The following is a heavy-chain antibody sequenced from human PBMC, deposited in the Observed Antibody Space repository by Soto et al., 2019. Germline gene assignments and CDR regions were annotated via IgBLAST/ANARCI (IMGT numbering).Heavy chain of an antibody. V-gene: IGHV3-33*01. CDR1: GFTFSIYG. CDR2: IWYDGSNK. J-gene: IGHJ6*02. CDR3: AGGGIAAAGTPHGVDV. Sequence: GGSLRLSCAASGFTFSIYGMHWVRRTPGKGLEWVALIWYDGSNKYYADSVKGRFTISRDNSKNTLYLQMNSLRAEDTAVYYCAGGGIAAAGTPHGVDVWGQGTTVTVSS. D-gene: IGHD6-13*01.